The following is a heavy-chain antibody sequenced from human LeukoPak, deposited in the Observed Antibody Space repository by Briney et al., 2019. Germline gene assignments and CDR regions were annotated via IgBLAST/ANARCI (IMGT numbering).Heavy chain of an antibody. J-gene: IGHJ4*02. V-gene: IGHV3-7*04. CDR1: GFTFSSFW. D-gene: IGHD1/OR15-1a*01. Sequence: GGSLRLSCAASGFTFSSFWMSWVRQAPGKGLEWVANINQDGSGKYYVDSVRGRFTISRDNAKNSLYLQMNSLRAEDTAVYYCARVRTGVSNHFDYWGRGTLVTVSS. CDR2: INQDGSGK. CDR3: ARVRTGVSNHFDY.